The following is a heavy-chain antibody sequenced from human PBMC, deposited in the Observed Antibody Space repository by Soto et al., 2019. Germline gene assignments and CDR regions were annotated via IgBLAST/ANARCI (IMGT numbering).Heavy chain of an antibody. J-gene: IGHJ6*03. CDR3: ARDAAGSTYYYYYYMDV. CDR1: GYTFTSYD. V-gene: IGHV1-8*01. CDR2: MNPNSGNT. D-gene: IGHD6-13*01. Sequence: ASVKVSCKASGYTFTSYDINWVRQATGQGLEWMGWMNPNSGNTGYAQKFQGRVTMTRNTPISTAYMELSSLRSEDTAVYYCARDAAGSTYYYYYYMDVWGKGTTVTVSS.